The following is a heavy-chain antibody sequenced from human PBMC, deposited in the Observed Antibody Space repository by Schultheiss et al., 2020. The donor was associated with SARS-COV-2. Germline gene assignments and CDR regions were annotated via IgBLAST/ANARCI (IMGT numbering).Heavy chain of an antibody. Sequence: GESLKISCAASGFTFSSYWMHWVRQAPGKGLVWVSRINNDGSSATYADSVRGRLTISRDNSKKTMYLQMNSLRGEDTAVYYCAKDYYGSGTYPDYWGQGTLVTVSS. D-gene: IGHD3-10*01. CDR3: AKDYYGSGTYPDY. V-gene: IGHV3-74*01. CDR1: GFTFSSYW. J-gene: IGHJ4*02. CDR2: INNDGSSA.